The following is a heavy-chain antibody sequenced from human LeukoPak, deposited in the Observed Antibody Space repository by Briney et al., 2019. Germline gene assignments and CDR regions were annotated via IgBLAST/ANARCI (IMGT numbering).Heavy chain of an antibody. CDR2: IYHSGST. V-gene: IGHV4-30-2*01. D-gene: IGHD3-16*01. Sequence: SETLSLTCAVSGGSISSGGYSWSWIRQPPGKGLEWIGYIYHSGSTYYNPSLKSRVTISVDRSKNQFSLKLSSVTAADTAVYYCARGGEDTSPSDYWGQGTLVTVSS. CDR3: ARGGEDTSPSDY. CDR1: GGSISSGGYS. J-gene: IGHJ4*01.